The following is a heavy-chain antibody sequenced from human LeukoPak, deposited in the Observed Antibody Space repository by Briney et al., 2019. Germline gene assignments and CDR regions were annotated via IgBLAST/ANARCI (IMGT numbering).Heavy chain of an antibody. Sequence: PGGSLRLSCAASGFTFSSYAMSWVRQAPGKGLEWVSAISGSGGSTYYADSVKGRFTISRDNSKNTLYLQMNSLRAEDTAVYYCAKDSKYYDFWSGYYPFDYWGQGTLVTVSS. CDR2: ISGSGGST. CDR1: GFTFSSYA. J-gene: IGHJ4*02. CDR3: AKDSKYYDFWSGYYPFDY. V-gene: IGHV3-23*01. D-gene: IGHD3-3*01.